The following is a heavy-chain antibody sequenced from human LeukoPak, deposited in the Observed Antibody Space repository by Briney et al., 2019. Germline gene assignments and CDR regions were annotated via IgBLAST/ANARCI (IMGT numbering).Heavy chain of an antibody. CDR1: GDSIRTTSF. D-gene: IGHD6-13*01. V-gene: IGHV4-39*01. Sequence: SETLSLTCLVSGDSIRTTSFWGWIRQPPGMGLEWIASASHSGINYYNPSLRSRVIVSADTSKNQLSLRLTSVTAADTAAYYCARRGGHSWDVGNWFDPWGQGILVTVSS. CDR3: ARRGGHSWDVGNWFDP. J-gene: IGHJ5*02. CDR2: ASHSGIN.